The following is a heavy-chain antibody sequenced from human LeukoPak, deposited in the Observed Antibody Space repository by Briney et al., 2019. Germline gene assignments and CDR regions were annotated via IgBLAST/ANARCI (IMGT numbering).Heavy chain of an antibody. J-gene: IGHJ4*02. CDR3: ARDVVVPAAHFDY. CDR2: MNPNSGNT. Sequence: ASVKVSCKASGYTFTSYDINWVRQATGQGLEWMGWMNPNSGNTGYAQKLQGRVTMTTDTSTSTAYMELRSLRSDDTAVYYCARDVVVPAAHFDYWGQGTLVTVSS. CDR1: GYTFTSYD. D-gene: IGHD2-2*01. V-gene: IGHV1-8*01.